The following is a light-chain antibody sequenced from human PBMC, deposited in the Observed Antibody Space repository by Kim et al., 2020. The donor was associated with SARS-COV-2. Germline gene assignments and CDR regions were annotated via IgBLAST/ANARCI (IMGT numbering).Light chain of an antibody. CDR3: LQHNTYPIT. V-gene: IGKV1-17*01. CDR2: GAS. J-gene: IGKJ5*01. Sequence: GSEGDRVTITCRAGQDIRNDLGWYQKNPGRATKRLIYGASSLQSGVPSRFSGSGAGTEFTLTISSLQPEDFATYFCLQHNTYPITFGQGTRLEIK. CDR1: QDIRND.